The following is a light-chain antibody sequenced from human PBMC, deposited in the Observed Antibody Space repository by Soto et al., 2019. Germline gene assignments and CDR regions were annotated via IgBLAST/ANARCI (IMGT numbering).Light chain of an antibody. CDR1: RSNIGNNI. V-gene: IGLV1-44*01. J-gene: IGLJ2*01. CDR2: SNN. Sequence: QSVLTQPPSASGTPGQRVTISCSGSRSNIGNNIVNWYQQFPGTAPKLLIYSNNQRPSGVPDRISGSRSGASASLAISGLQSEDEADYYCAAWDDSLNGPLFGGGTQLTVL. CDR3: AAWDDSLNGPL.